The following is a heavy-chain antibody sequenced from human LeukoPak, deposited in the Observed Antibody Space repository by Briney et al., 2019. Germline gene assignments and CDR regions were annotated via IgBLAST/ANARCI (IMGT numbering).Heavy chain of an antibody. D-gene: IGHD3-22*01. CDR2: ISYDGSNK. CDR3: ARDYYYDSSGYYDY. Sequence: GGSLRLSCAASGFTFSSYAMHWVRQAPGKGLEWVAVISYDGSNKYYADSVKGRFTISRDNSKNTPYLQMNSLRAEDTAVYYCARDYYYDSSGYYDYWGQGTLVTVSS. V-gene: IGHV3-30-3*01. J-gene: IGHJ4*02. CDR1: GFTFSSYA.